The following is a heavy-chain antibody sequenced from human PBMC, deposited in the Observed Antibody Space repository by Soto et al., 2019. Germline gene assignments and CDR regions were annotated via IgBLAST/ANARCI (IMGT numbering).Heavy chain of an antibody. CDR3: TRGPYGTGGDYYYGMDV. CDR2: ICSGGST. CDR1: GLTVSSNY. J-gene: IGHJ6*02. Sequence: EVQLVESGGGLVQPGGSLRLSCAVSGLTVSSNYMSWVRQAPGEGLEWVSVICSGGSTFYADSVKGRFTISRDSSKNTLYLQMNSLRAEDTAVYYCTRGPYGTGGDYYYGMDVWGQGTTVTVSS. D-gene: IGHD3-10*01. V-gene: IGHV3-53*04.